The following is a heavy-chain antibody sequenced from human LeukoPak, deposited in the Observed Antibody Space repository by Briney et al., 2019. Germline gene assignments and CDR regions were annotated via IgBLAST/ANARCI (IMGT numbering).Heavy chain of an antibody. J-gene: IGHJ6*03. CDR1: GGTFSSYT. V-gene: IGHV1-69*02. CDR3: ARKGLDYYYYMDV. CDR2: IIPILGIA. Sequence: SVKVSXKASGGTFSSYTISWVRQAPGQGLEWMGRIIPILGIANYAQKFQGRVTITADKSTSTAYMELSSLRSEDTAVYYCARKGLDYYYYMDVWGKGTTVTVSS.